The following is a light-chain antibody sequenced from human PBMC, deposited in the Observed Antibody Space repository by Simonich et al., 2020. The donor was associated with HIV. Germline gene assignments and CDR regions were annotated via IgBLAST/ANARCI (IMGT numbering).Light chain of an antibody. V-gene: IGKV4-1*01. CDR1: QSVLYSSNNKNY. J-gene: IGKJ4*01. CDR3: QQRSNWPPSLT. CDR2: WGS. Sequence: DIVMTQSPDSLAVSLGERATINCKSSQSVLYSSNNKNYLAWYQQKPGQPPKLLVYWGSTPESGVPDRFSGSGSGTDFTLTISSLQAEDVAVYYCQQRSNWPPSLTFGGGTKVEIK.